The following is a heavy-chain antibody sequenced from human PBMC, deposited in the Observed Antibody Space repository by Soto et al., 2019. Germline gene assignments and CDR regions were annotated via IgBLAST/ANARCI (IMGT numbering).Heavy chain of an antibody. CDR3: ARAPPRQRGYFDY. CDR2: ISYDGSNK. J-gene: IGHJ4*02. V-gene: IGHV3-30-3*01. CDR1: GFTFSSYA. Sequence: QVQLVESGGGVVQPGRSLRLSCAASGFTFSSYAMHWVRQAPGKGLEWVAVISYDGSNKYYADSVKGRFTISRDNSKNTLNLQMNSLRAEDTAVYYCARAPPRQRGYFDYWGQGTLVTVSS. D-gene: IGHD3-16*01.